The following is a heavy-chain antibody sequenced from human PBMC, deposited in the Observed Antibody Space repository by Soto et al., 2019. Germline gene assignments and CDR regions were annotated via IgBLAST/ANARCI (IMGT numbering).Heavy chain of an antibody. J-gene: IGHJ4*02. D-gene: IGHD4-17*01. V-gene: IGHV4-59*01. Sequence: KPSETLSLTCTVSGGSISSYYWSWIRQPPGKGLERIGYIYYSGSTNYNPSLKSRVTISVDTSKSQFSLKLSSVTAADTAVYYCAGASGDYRFDYWGQGTLVTVSS. CDR3: AGASGDYRFDY. CDR2: IYYSGST. CDR1: GGSISSYY.